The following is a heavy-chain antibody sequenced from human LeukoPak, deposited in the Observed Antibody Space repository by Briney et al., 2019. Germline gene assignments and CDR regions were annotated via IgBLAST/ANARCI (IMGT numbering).Heavy chain of an antibody. J-gene: IGHJ4*02. D-gene: IGHD2-2*01. CDR1: GFTFSSYG. V-gene: IGHV3-33*01. CDR3: ARERVVVPAAIDY. CDR2: IWYDGSNK. Sequence: GGSLRLSCAASGFTFSSYGMHWVRQAPGKGLEWVAVIWYDGSNKYYADSAKGRFTISRDNSKNTLYLQMNSLRAEDTAVYYCARERVVVPAAIDYWGQGTLVTVSS.